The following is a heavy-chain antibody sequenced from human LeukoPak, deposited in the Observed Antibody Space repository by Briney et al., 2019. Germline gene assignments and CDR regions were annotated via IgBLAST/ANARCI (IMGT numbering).Heavy chain of an antibody. V-gene: IGHV4-39*01. J-gene: IGHJ4*02. CDR3: ARQMMDTSAFDY. CDR2: VSYGRTN. Sequence: PSQTQSPTCTVAGGSISSSTYSWGWIRQPPGKGLELIGSVSYGRTNYYNPSLKSRVTISLDSYKKQFSLKLSSVTAADTAVYYCARQMMDTSAFDYWGQGTLVTVPS. D-gene: IGHD3-22*01. CDR1: GGSISSSTYS.